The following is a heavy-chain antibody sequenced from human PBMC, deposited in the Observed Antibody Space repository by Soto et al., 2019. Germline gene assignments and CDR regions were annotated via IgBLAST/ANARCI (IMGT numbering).Heavy chain of an antibody. V-gene: IGHV3-23*01. Sequence: EVQLLESGGGLVQPGGSLRLSCVVSGFTFGSYAMSWVRQAPEKGPEWVAILGGNGFTTYYADSVKGRFTISGEKAKSTLFLQMISRRADDTGVYCCARALRPSVNFFYYMDVWGRGTSVTVSS. CDR1: GFTFGSYA. CDR3: ARALRPSVNFFYYMDV. D-gene: IGHD2-2*01. CDR2: LGGNGFTT. J-gene: IGHJ6*03.